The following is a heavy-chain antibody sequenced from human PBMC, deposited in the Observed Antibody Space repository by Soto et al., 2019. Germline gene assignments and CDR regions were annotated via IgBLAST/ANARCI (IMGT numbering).Heavy chain of an antibody. Sequence: QVQLVESGGGVVQPGRSLRLSCAASGFTFSSYGMHWVRQAPGKGLEWVAVISYDGSNKYYADSVKGRFTISRDNSKKTRYLQMNSLRAGDTAVYYCAKDGREPSTYYDFWGGYRFFGYWGQGTLVTVSS. CDR2: ISYDGSNK. V-gene: IGHV3-30*18. D-gene: IGHD3-3*01. J-gene: IGHJ4*02. CDR3: AKDGREPSTYYDFWGGYRFFGY. CDR1: GFTFSSYG.